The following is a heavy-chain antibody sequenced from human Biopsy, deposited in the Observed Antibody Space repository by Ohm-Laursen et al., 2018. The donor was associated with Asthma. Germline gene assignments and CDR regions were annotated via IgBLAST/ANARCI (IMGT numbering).Heavy chain of an antibody. CDR1: GFTVSRDH. D-gene: IGHD6-19*01. CDR3: VRGDSSGWSHYYFDY. CDR2: IYSGGTS. V-gene: IGHV3-53*01. Sequence: GSLRLSCAASGFTVSRDHMFWVRQAPGKGLEWVSVIYSGGTSDTADSVRGRFTISRDFYKNTLYLQMGSLRAEDTAVYYCVRGDSSGWSHYYFDYWGQGTLVTVSS. J-gene: IGHJ4*02.